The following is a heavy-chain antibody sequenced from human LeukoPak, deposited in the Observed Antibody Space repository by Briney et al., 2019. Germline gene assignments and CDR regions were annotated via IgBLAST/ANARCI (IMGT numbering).Heavy chain of an antibody. Sequence: GGSLRLSCAASGFTFSSYAMSWVRQAPGKGLEWVSAISGSGSNIYYADSVKGRFTISRDNSKNTVYLQMNSLRAEDTAVYYCAKDRYSSNWLGAFDYWGQGTLVTVSS. V-gene: IGHV3-23*01. CDR3: AKDRYSSNWLGAFDY. D-gene: IGHD6-13*01. CDR1: GFTFSSYA. J-gene: IGHJ4*02. CDR2: ISGSGSNI.